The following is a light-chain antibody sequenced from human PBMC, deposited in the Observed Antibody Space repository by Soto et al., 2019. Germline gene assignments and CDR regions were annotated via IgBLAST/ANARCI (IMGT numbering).Light chain of an antibody. Sequence: QAVVTQPPSASGTPGQRVTISCSGSSSKIGSNTVNWYQQVPGTAPKLLIYSNNQRPSGVPDRFSVSKSGTSASLAISGLQSEDEADYYCAAWDDSLNGVVFGGGTKLTVL. CDR2: SNN. CDR1: SSKIGSNT. CDR3: AAWDDSLNGVV. V-gene: IGLV1-44*01. J-gene: IGLJ2*01.